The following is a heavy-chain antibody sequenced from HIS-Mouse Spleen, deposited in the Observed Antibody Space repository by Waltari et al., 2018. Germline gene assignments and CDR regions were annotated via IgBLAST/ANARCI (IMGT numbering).Heavy chain of an antibody. D-gene: IGHD6-13*01. CDR1: GGSISSSSYY. CDR3: AREIPYSSSWYDWYFDL. J-gene: IGHJ2*01. V-gene: IGHV4-39*07. CDR2: IYYSGST. Sequence: QLQLQESGPGLVKPSETLSLTRTVSGGSISSSSYYSGWIRPPPGKGLEWIGSIYYSGSTYYSPSLKSRVTISVDTSKNQFSLKLSSVTAADTAVYYCAREIPYSSSWYDWYFDLWGRGTLVTVSS.